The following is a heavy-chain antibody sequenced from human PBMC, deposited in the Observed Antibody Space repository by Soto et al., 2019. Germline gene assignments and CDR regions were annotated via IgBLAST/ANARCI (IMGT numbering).Heavy chain of an antibody. J-gene: IGHJ3*02. CDR3: ARAGGITMIVVALSDTFDI. D-gene: IGHD3-22*01. V-gene: IGHV4-61*01. CDR1: GGSVSSGSYY. Sequence: SETLSLTCTVSGGSVSSGSYYWSWIRQPPGKGLEWIGYIYYSGSTNYNPSLKSRVTISADTSKNQFSLKLSSVTAADTAVYYCARAGGITMIVVALSDTFDIWGQGTMVTVSS. CDR2: IYYSGST.